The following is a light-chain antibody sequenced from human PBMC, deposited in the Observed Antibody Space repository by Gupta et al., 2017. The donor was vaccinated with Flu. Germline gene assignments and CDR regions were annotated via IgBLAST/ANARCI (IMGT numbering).Light chain of an antibody. CDR3: QAWDTSIRV. Sequence: VNLSRTPRSAHSSNASALHQTEPDTAPQFLMIVNSDGRKRKADGISNRVSCSSLGAERSPNISSHQSEDEADYYCQAWDTSIRVFGTGTKVTVL. CDR1: SAHSSNA. CDR2: VNSDGRK. V-gene: IGLV4-69*01. J-gene: IGLJ1*01.